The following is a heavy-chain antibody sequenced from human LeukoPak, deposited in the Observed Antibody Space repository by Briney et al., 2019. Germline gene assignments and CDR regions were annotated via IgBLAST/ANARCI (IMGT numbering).Heavy chain of an antibody. CDR2: ISSSSSYI. CDR3: ARDTEYSYGYGDFDY. J-gene: IGHJ4*02. Sequence: GGSLRLSCAASGFTFSSYSMNWVRQAPGKGLEGVSSISSSSSYIYYADSVKGRFTISRDNAKNSLYLQMNSLRAEDTAVYYCARDTEYSYGYGDFDYWGQGTLVTVSS. D-gene: IGHD5-18*01. CDR1: GFTFSSYS. V-gene: IGHV3-21*01.